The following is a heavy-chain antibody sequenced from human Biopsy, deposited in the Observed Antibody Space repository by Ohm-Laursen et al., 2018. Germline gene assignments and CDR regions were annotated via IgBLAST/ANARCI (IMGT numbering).Heavy chain of an antibody. V-gene: IGHV3-33*08. D-gene: IGHD2-15*01. CDR2: IFYDGSNT. J-gene: IGHJ4*02. Sequence: SLRLSCSASGFTFNNYGMQWVRQAPGKGLEWVAFIFYDGSNTYYADSVKGRFTISRDNSRDTLYLQMSSLRAEDTAVYYCARGGAGGGDYWGQGTLVTVSS. CDR3: ARGGAGGGDY. CDR1: GFTFNNYG.